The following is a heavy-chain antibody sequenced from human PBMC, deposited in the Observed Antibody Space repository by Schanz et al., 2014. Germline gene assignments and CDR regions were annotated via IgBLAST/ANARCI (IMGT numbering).Heavy chain of an antibody. D-gene: IGHD2-2*03. Sequence: GQLVESGGGVVQPGGSLRLSCEASGFSFGNYGMSWVRQAPGKGLEWVSAISGSGGSTYYADSVKGRFTISRDNAKNTLYLQMNSLRAEDTAVYYCARAGYCTSVSCSLFVSDYWGQGTLVTVSS. CDR3: ARAGYCTSVSCSLFVSDY. V-gene: IGHV3-23*04. J-gene: IGHJ4*02. CDR1: GFSFGNYG. CDR2: ISGSGGST.